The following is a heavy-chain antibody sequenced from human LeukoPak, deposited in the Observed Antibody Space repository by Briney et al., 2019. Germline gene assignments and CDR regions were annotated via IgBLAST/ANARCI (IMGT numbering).Heavy chain of an antibody. D-gene: IGHD2-15*01. CDR1: GYTFTSYD. CDR2: MNPNSGNT. Sequence: ASVKVSCKASGYTFTSYDINGVRQATAQGLEGMGWMNPNSGNTGYAQKFQGRVTMTRNTSISTAYMELSSLRSEDTAVYYCARYCSGGSCYPTLGGMDVWGQGTTVTVSS. CDR3: ARYCSGGSCYPTLGGMDV. V-gene: IGHV1-8*01. J-gene: IGHJ6*02.